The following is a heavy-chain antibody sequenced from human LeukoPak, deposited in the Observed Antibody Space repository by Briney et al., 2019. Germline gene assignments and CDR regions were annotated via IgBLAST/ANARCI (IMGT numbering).Heavy chain of an antibody. J-gene: IGHJ4*02. D-gene: IGHD6-13*01. CDR1: GFTFSSYG. CDR3: AKSEGIAAAVDY. V-gene: IGHV3-30*18. CDR2: ISYDGSNK. Sequence: GGSLGLSCAASGFTFSSYGMHWVRQAPGKGLEWVAVISYDGSNKYYADSVKGRFTISRDNSKNTLYLQMNSLRAEDTAVYYCAKSEGIAAAVDYWGQGTLVTVSS.